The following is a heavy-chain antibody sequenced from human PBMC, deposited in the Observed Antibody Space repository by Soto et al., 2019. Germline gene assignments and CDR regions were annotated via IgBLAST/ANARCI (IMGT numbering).Heavy chain of an antibody. Sequence: QVQLVQSGAEVKKPGSSVKVSCKVSGGTFRKFAVSWVRQAPGQGLEWMGGVVPMFRTPNYAQKFQGRVKITADESTSTAYMELRSLRSEDTAVYYCATGATGDFGDFDLWGRGTLVTVSS. CDR2: VVPMFRTP. CDR3: ATGATGDFGDFDL. CDR1: GGTFRKFA. J-gene: IGHJ2*01. D-gene: IGHD7-27*01. V-gene: IGHV1-69*01.